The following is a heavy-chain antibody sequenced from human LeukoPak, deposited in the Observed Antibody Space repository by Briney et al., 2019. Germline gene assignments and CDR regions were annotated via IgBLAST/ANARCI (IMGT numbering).Heavy chain of an antibody. CDR3: ARGRGSSSWYFDY. D-gene: IGHD6-13*01. CDR1: GFTFSSYA. J-gene: IGHJ4*02. CDR2: IKQDGSEK. V-gene: IGHV3-7*03. Sequence: GGSLRLSCAASGFTFSSYAMHWVRQAPGKGLEWVANIKQDGSEKYYVDSVKGRFTISRDNAKNSLYLQMNSLRAEDTAVYYCARGRGSSSWYFDYWGQGTLVTVSS.